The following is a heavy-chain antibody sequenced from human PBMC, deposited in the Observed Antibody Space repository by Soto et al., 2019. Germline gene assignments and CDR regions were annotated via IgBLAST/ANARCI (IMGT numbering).Heavy chain of an antibody. V-gene: IGHV5-10-1*01. CDR3: ARLRYDYGDYLWFDP. J-gene: IGHJ5*02. D-gene: IGHD4-17*01. Sequence: GESLKISCKGSGYSFTSYWISWVRQMPGKGLEWMGRIDPSDSYTKYSPSFQGHVTMSADKSISTAYLQGSSLKASDTAMYYCARLRYDYGDYLWFDPWGQGTLVTVSS. CDR2: IDPSDSYT. CDR1: GYSFTSYW.